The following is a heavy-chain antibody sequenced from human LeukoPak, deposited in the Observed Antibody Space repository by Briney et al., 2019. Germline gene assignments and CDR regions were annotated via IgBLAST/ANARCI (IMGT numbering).Heavy chain of an antibody. D-gene: IGHD3-10*01. CDR1: GYSFTSYW. CDR3: ARQGAYYYGSGSPDAD. CDR2: IYPGDSDT. J-gene: IGHJ4*02. Sequence: ESLKISCKGSGYSFTSYWIGWVRQMPGKGLEWMGIIYPGDSDTRYSPSFQGQVTISADKSISTAYLQWSSLKASDTAMYYCARQGAYYYGSGSPDADWGQGTLVTVSS. V-gene: IGHV5-51*01.